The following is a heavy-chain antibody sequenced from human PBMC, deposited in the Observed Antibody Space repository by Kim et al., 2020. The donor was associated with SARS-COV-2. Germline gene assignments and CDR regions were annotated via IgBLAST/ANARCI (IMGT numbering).Heavy chain of an antibody. V-gene: IGHV1-18*01. CDR3: ARDAWSPGGNFDY. CDR2: TSTYNGNT. Sequence: ASVKVSCKASGYTFTTYGISWVRQAPGQGLEWMGWTSTYNGNTNYAQRLQGRVTMTTDTSTSTAYMELRSLTSDDTAVYYCARDAWSPGGNFDYWGQGTLVTVSS. D-gene: IGHD3-16*01. CDR1: GYTFTTYG. J-gene: IGHJ4*02.